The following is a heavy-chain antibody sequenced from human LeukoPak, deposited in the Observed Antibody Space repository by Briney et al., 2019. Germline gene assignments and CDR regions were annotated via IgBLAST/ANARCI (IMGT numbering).Heavy chain of an antibody. D-gene: IGHD2-15*01. CDR2: IYYSGST. CDR3: AREGGYSDDY. CDR1: GGSISSSSYY. J-gene: IGHJ4*02. V-gene: IGHV4-39*07. Sequence: SETLSLTCTVSGGSISSSSYYWGWTRQPPGKGLEWIGSIYYSGSTYYNPSLKSRVTISVDTSKNQFSPKLSSVTAADTAVYYCAREGGYSDDYWGQGTLVTVSS.